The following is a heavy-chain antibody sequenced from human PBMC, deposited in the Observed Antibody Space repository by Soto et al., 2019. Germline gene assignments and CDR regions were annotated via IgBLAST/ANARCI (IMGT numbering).Heavy chain of an antibody. J-gene: IGHJ4*02. V-gene: IGHV3-30*18. CDR3: AKVGYRRYSYGYFDY. CDR1: GFTFSSYG. Sequence: GGSLRLSCAASGFTFSSYGMHWVRQAPGKGLEWVAGISYDGSNKYYADSVKGRFTISRDNSKNTLYLQMNNLRAEDTAVYYCAKVGYRRYSYGYFDYWGQGTLVTVSS. D-gene: IGHD5-18*01. CDR2: ISYDGSNK.